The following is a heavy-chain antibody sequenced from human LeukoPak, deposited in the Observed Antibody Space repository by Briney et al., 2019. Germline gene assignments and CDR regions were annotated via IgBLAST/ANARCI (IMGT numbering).Heavy chain of an antibody. D-gene: IGHD6-19*01. CDR1: GVSFSGYY. CDR3: ARSAGYSSA. CDR2: INHSGSA. V-gene: IGHV4-34*01. Sequence: SETLSLTCAVYGVSFSGYYWGWIRQPPGKGLEWIGEINHSGSANYNSSLKSRVTLSIDTSKNQFSLILSSVTAADTAVYYCARSAGYSSAWGQGTRVTVSS. J-gene: IGHJ5*02.